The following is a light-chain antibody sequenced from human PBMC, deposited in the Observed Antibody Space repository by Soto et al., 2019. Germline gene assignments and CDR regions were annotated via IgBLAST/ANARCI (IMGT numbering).Light chain of an antibody. J-gene: IGLJ1*01. V-gene: IGLV2-8*01. CDR2: EVS. CDR1: SSDVGGYNY. Sequence: QSVLTQPPSASGSPGQSVTISCTGTSSDVGGYNYVSWYQQHPGKAPKLMIYEVSKRPSGVPDRFSGSKSGNTASLTVSGLQAEDEADYYCSSSAGSNNSYVFGTGTKVTVL. CDR3: SSSAGSNNSYV.